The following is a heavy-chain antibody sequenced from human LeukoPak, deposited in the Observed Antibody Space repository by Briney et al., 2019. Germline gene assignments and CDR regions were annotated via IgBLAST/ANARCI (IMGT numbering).Heavy chain of an antibody. CDR1: GYTFTSYY. CDR2: INPSGGTT. J-gene: IGHJ1*01. D-gene: IGHD3-22*01. V-gene: IGHV1-46*01. Sequence: ASVKVSCKSSGYTFTSYYMHWVRQAPGQGLQWMGVINPSGGTTSYAQKFQGRVTMTRDTSTSTVYMELSSLRSEDTAVYYCARDFHDSSGPPRNFQHWGQGTLVTVSS. CDR3: ARDFHDSSGPPRNFQH.